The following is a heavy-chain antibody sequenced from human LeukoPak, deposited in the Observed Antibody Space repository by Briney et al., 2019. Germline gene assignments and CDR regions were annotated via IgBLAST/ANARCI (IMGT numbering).Heavy chain of an antibody. CDR1: GGXISSYY. CDR2: IYYSGST. J-gene: IGHJ4*02. V-gene: IGHV4-59*01. D-gene: IGHD6-13*01. CDR3: ARAAGPLAAPDF. Sequence: SETLSLTCTVSGGXISSYYCSWIRQPPGKGLEWLGYIYYSGSTNYNPSLKSRVTISVDTSKNQFSLKLSSVTAADTAVYYCARAAGPLAAPDFWGQGTPVTVSS.